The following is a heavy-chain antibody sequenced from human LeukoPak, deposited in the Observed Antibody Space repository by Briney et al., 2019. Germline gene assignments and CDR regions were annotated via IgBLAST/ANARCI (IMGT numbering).Heavy chain of an antibody. Sequence: QPGGSLRLSCAASGFTFSSYAMSWVRQAPGKGLEWVSAISGSGGSTYYADSVKGRFTISRDNSKNTLYLQMNSLRAVDTAVYYCASWAERYYYYGMDVWGKGTTVTVSS. CDR3: ASWAERYYYYGMDV. V-gene: IGHV3-23*01. D-gene: IGHD7-27*01. J-gene: IGHJ6*04. CDR2: ISGSGGST. CDR1: GFTFSSYA.